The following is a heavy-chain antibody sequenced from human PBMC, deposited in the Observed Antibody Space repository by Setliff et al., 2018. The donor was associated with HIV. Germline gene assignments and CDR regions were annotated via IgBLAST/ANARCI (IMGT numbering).Heavy chain of an antibody. CDR2: LRTGNGDT. Sequence: GASVKVSCKVSGYTFTTYSIHWVRQAPGQRPEWMGWLRTGNGDTSYSESLQGRVTFTSDTSANTAYMELRSLGSDDMAVYFCARRASTAEVFDYWGQGTLVTVS. J-gene: IGHJ4*02. V-gene: IGHV1-3*04. D-gene: IGHD1-1*01. CDR3: ARRASTAEVFDY. CDR1: GYTFTTYS.